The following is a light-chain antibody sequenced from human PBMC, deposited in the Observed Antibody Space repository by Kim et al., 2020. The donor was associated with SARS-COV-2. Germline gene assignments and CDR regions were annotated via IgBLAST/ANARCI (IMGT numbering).Light chain of an antibody. CDR2: DVN. V-gene: IGLV2-14*03. Sequence: GQSITIACTGTSSDVGSYNYVSWYQQHPGKAPKLMIYDVNKRPSGVSNRFSGSKSGNTASLTISGLQAEDEADYYCSSYTSSKTLVFGGGTKLTVL. CDR1: SSDVGSYNY. J-gene: IGLJ3*02. CDR3: SSYTSSKTLV.